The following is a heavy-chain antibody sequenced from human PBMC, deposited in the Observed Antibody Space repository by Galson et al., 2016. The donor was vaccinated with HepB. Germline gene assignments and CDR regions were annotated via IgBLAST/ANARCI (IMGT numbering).Heavy chain of an antibody. J-gene: IGHJ4*02. V-gene: IGHV1-69*06. CDR3: AKFSGWYEEKYFFDY. D-gene: IGHD6-19*01. Sequence: SVKVSCKASGGTFSSYGVNWVRQAPGQGLEWMGGIIPVLGTANYAQRFQGRVTITADKSTSTAFMELSSLRSEDTAVYYCAKFSGWYEEKYFFDYWAQGTLVTVSS. CDR2: IIPVLGTA. CDR1: GGTFSSYG.